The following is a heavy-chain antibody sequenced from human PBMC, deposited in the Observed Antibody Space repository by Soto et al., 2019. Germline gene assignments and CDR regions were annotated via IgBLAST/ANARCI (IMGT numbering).Heavy chain of an antibody. J-gene: IGHJ6*02. D-gene: IGHD3-10*01. V-gene: IGHV3-30*18. CDR2: ISYEGSNK. CDR1: GFTFSSYG. CDR3: AKIRPRSTIYYYYGMDV. Sequence: QPGGSLRLSCAASGFTFSSYGIHWVRQAPGKGLEWVAVISYEGSNKYYADSVKGRFTVSRDNSKNTLFLQMNSLRAEDTAVYYCAKIRPRSTIYYYYGMDVWGQGTTVTVSS.